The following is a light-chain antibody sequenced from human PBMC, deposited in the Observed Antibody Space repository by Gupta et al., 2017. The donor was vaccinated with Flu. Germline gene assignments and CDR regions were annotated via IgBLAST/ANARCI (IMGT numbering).Light chain of an antibody. CDR1: SSDISDDQY. CDR3: TSYTTSNTWV. J-gene: IGLJ2*01. Sequence: QSALPQPASVSASPGQSIAISCSATSSDISDDQYASWLQQHQGKAPKLFINKITKRPSGISDLFSGSTSGKAASLTISGLHADDDADYYCTSYTTSNTWVFGGGTKLTVL. V-gene: IGLV2-14*01. CDR2: KIT.